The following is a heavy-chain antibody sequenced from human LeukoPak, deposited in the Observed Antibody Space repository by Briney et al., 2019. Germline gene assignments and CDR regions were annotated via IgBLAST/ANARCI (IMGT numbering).Heavy chain of an antibody. Sequence: NTSETLSLTCTVSGGSITDYYWSWIRQPPGEGLEWIGYVYASGATNSNPSLKSRVTISVDTSKNQFSLKLSSVTAADTAVYYCARHGKCVTYFYTFDIWGQGTVVAVSS. CDR2: VYASGAT. V-gene: IGHV4-59*08. CDR3: ARHGKCVTYFYTFDI. D-gene: IGHD2/OR15-2a*01. CDR1: GGSITDYY. J-gene: IGHJ3*02.